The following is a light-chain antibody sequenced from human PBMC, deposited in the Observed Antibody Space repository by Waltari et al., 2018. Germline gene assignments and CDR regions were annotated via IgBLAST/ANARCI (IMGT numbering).Light chain of an antibody. CDR2: AAS. Sequence: DIQMTQSPSSLSASVGDTVTVTCRASQNIRTHLNWYQQKPATAPKPLLYAASTLQLGVPSRCSGSGSATDFTLTVTNLQPDDFAIYFCQQSFSSPWTFGQGTRV. CDR1: QNIRTH. J-gene: IGKJ1*01. V-gene: IGKV1-39*01. CDR3: QQSFSSPWT.